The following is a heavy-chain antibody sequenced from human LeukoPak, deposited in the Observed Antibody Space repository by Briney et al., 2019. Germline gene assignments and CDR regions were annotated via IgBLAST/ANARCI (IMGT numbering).Heavy chain of an antibody. D-gene: IGHD3-3*01. CDR2: INQDGSEK. Sequence: PGGSLRLSCAASGFTFSSYWMSWVRQAPGKGLEGVANINQDGSEKYYVDSVKGRFTISRDNAKNSLYLQMNSLRAEDTAVYYCARDRRIYDFWSGYYDNDYWGQGTLVTVSS. CDR1: GFTFSSYW. V-gene: IGHV3-7*01. CDR3: ARDRRIYDFWSGYYDNDY. J-gene: IGHJ4*02.